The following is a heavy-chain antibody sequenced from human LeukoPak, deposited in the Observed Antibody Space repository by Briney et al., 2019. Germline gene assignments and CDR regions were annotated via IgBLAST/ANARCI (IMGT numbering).Heavy chain of an antibody. D-gene: IGHD2-2*01. CDR3: ARGSPGQLSSIFDY. CDR1: GGTFSSYA. Sequence: ASVTVSCKASGGTFSSYAISWVRQAPGQGLEWMGRIIPILGIANYAQKFQGRVTITADKSTSTAYMELSSLRSEDTAVYYCARGSPGQLSSIFDYWGQGTLVTVSS. J-gene: IGHJ4*02. CDR2: IIPILGIA. V-gene: IGHV1-69*04.